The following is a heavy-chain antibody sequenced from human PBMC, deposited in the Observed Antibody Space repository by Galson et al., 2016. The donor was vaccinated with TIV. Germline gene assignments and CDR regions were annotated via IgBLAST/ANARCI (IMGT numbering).Heavy chain of an antibody. CDR2: IYPGDSET. CDR1: GYTFTNYW. CDR3: AIHNGDDVPSAAYPYCFGMDF. J-gene: IGHJ6*02. Sequence: QSGAEVKKPGESLKISCKGSGYTFTNYWIVWVRQMPGKGLEWMGIIYPGDSETTYIQSFQGQVTISADKSISTAYLQWSSLKASDTAMYYCAIHNGDDVPSAAYPYCFGMDFWGQGTAVTFSS. V-gene: IGHV5-51*01. D-gene: IGHD4-17*01.